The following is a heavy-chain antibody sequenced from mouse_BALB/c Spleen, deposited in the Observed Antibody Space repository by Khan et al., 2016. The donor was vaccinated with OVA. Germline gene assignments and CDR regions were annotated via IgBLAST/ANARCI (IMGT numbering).Heavy chain of an antibody. CDR3: AREEALYYFDS. D-gene: IGHD3-2*02. V-gene: IGHV1-76*01. CDR2: IYPGTDNT. Sequence: QVQLKESGAELVRPGASIKLSCKTSGYIFTTSWIHWVKQRSGQGLEWIARIYPGTDNTYYNEKFKDKATLTAEKSSSTAYMQLSSLRSEDSAVYFCAREEALYYFDSWGQGTTLTVSS. CDR1: GYIFTTSW. J-gene: IGHJ2*01.